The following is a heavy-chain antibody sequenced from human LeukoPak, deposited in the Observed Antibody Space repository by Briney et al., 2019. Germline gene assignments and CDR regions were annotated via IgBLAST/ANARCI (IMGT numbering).Heavy chain of an antibody. CDR2: IITRITYI. Sequence: GGSLRLSCAASGFTFSSYTMNWVRQAPGKGLEWVSSIITRITYIYYADSVKGRLTISRDNATSSLYLQMNSLRGEDTAVYYCARDRSLGDCDSASCARAFDVWGQGTMVTVSS. CDR3: ARDRSLGDCDSASCARAFDV. D-gene: IGHD2-2*01. CDR1: GFTFSSYT. V-gene: IGHV3-21*01. J-gene: IGHJ3*01.